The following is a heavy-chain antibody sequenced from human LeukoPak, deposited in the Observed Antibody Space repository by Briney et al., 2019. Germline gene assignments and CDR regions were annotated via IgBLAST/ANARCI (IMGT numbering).Heavy chain of an antibody. CDR2: IYTSGST. D-gene: IGHD5-24*01. Sequence: SETLSLTCTVSGGSISSHYWSWIRQPAGKGLEWIGRIYTSGSTNYNPSLKSRVTMSVDTSKNQFSLKLSSVTAADTALYYCARGIWEMATIPYWYFDIWGRGTLVTVSS. V-gene: IGHV4-4*07. J-gene: IGHJ2*01. CDR1: GGSISSHY. CDR3: ARGIWEMATIPYWYFDI.